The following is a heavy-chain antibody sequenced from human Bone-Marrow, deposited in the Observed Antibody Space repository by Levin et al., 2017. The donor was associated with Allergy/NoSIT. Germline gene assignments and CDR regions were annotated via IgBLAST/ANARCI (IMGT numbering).Heavy chain of an antibody. J-gene: IGHJ4*02. CDR1: GGSISSGGYY. CDR3: AREDGSTIDY. Sequence: TSETLSLTCTVSGGSISSGGYYWSWIRQQPGKGLEWIGYIYYSGNTYYNPSLKSRVMISVDTSKNQFSLKVSSVTAADTAVYYCAREDGSTIDYWGQGILVTVSS. D-gene: IGHD1/OR15-1a*01. CDR2: IYYSGNT. V-gene: IGHV4-31*03.